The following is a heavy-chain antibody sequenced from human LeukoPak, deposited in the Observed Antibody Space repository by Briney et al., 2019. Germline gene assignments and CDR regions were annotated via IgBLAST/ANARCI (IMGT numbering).Heavy chain of an antibody. D-gene: IGHD3-9*01. V-gene: IGHV3-21*05. CDR2: ITSSSGYT. Sequence: GGSLRLSCTASGFTFRSYAMTWVRQAPGKGLEWVSYITSSSGYTNYAGSVKGRFTISRDNAKNSLYLQMNSLRAEDTAVYYCARASYDILTGYFDYWGQGTLVTVSS. J-gene: IGHJ4*02. CDR3: ARASYDILTGYFDY. CDR1: GFTFRSYA.